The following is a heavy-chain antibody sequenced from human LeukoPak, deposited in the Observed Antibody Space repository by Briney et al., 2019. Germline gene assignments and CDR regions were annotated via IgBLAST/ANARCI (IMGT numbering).Heavy chain of an antibody. V-gene: IGHV1-69*04. D-gene: IGHD3-22*01. CDR1: GGTFSSYA. J-gene: IGHJ4*02. Sequence: SVKVSCKASGGTFSSYAISWVRQAPGQGVEWMGRIIPIFGIANYAQKFQGRVTITADKSTSTAYMELSSLRSEDTAVYYCARELRDRSGYYHPDYWGQGTLVTVSS. CDR3: ARELRDRSGYYHPDY. CDR2: IIPIFGIA.